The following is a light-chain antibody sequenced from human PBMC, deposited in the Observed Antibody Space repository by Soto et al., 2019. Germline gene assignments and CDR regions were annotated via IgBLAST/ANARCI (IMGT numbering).Light chain of an antibody. V-gene: IGLV2-14*03. Sequence: QSVLTQPASVFGSPGQSITFSCTGTSSDVGGYNFVSWYQQHPGKAPKLMIYEFSSRPSGVSNRFSGYKSGNTASLTISGLQPEDEADYYCSSYTTSNVFVFGTGTKVTVL. J-gene: IGLJ1*01. CDR2: EFS. CDR3: SSYTTSNVFV. CDR1: SSDVGGYNF.